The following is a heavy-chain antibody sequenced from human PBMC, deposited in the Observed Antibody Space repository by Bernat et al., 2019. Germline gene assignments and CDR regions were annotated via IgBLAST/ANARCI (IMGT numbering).Heavy chain of an antibody. D-gene: IGHD6-6*01. Sequence: QVQLVESGGGVVQPGRSLRLSCAASGFTFSSYGMHWVRQAPGKGLEWVAVIWYDGSNKYYADSVKGRFTISRDNSKNTLYLQMNSLRGEDTAVYYCARDNTKYSSSSLGRWFDYWGQGTLVTVSS. J-gene: IGHJ4*02. CDR1: GFTFSSYG. CDR2: IWYDGSNK. V-gene: IGHV3-33*01. CDR3: ARDNTKYSSSSLGRWFDY.